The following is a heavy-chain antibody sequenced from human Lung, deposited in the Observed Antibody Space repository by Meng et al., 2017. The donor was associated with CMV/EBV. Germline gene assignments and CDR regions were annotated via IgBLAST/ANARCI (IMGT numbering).Heavy chain of an antibody. Sequence: SXTXSLXXTISRASISSFYWSWIRQPPGKGLQWIGYVSDSGSAMYNPSLESRGTISRDRSRNQFYLNLNSVTAADTAMYFCARGTGTTQHYFDYWGQGMLVTVSS. J-gene: IGHJ4*02. V-gene: IGHV4-59*01. CDR2: VSDSGSA. CDR1: RASISSFY. CDR3: ARGTGTTQHYFDY. D-gene: IGHD1-1*01.